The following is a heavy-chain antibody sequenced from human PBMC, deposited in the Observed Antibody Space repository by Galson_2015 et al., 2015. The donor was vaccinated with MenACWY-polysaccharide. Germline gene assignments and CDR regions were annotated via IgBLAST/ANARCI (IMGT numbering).Heavy chain of an antibody. CDR1: RFTFSNNW. V-gene: IGHV3-7*01. Sequence: SLRLSCAASRFTFSNNWMTWVRQAPGKGLEWVALVNPDGSQGCYVGSVKGRFAISRDNARNVLYLQMNSLRVEDTAVYYCARDPNWGQSFGPWGRGTLVTVSS. CDR2: VNPDGSQG. J-gene: IGHJ5*02. CDR3: ARDPNWGQSFGP. D-gene: IGHD7-27*01.